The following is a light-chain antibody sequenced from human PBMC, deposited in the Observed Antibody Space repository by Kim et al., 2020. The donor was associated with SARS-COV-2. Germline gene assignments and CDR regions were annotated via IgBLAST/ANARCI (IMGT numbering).Light chain of an antibody. CDR3: QAWDSSTAV. CDR1: KLGDKY. Sequence: SYELTQPPSVSVTPGQTASITCSGDKLGDKYACWYHRKPGPSPVLVIYQDSKRPSGIPERFSGSNSGNTATLTISGTQARDEAGYYCQAWDSSTAVFGG. J-gene: IGLJ2*01. CDR2: QDS. V-gene: IGLV3-1*01.